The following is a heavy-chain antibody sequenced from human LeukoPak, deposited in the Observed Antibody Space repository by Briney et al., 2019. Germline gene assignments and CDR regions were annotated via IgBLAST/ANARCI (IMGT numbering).Heavy chain of an antibody. CDR3: ARGRRVVPAATVDYYYYMDA. J-gene: IGHJ6*03. CDR2: IIPIFGTA. CDR1: GGTFSSYA. V-gene: IGHV1-69*01. D-gene: IGHD2-2*01. Sequence: SVKVSCKASGGTFSSYAISWVRQAPGQGLEWMGGIIPIFGTANYAQKFQGRVTITADESTSTAYMELSSLRSEDTAVYYCARGRRVVPAATVDYYYYMDAWGKGTTVTVSS.